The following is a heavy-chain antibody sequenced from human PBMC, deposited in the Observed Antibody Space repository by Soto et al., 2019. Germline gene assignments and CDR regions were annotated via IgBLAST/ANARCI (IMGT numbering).Heavy chain of an antibody. D-gene: IGHD6-13*01. J-gene: IGHJ4*02. CDR2: IYYSGST. CDR3: ARYSSSWYYFDY. Sequence: QVQLQESGPGLVKPSETLSLTCTVSGGSISSYYWSWIRQPPGKGLEWIGYIYYSGSTNYNPSLKRRVTISVDTSKNQFSLKLSSVTAADTAVYYCARYSSSWYYFDYWGQGTLVTVSS. CDR1: GGSISSYY. V-gene: IGHV4-59*01.